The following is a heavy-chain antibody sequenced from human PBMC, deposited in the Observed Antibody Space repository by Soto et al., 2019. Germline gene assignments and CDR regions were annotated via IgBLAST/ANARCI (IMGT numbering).Heavy chain of an antibody. Sequence: ASVKVSCKASGYTFTSYYMHWVRQAAGQGLEWMGWMSPKTANTGYAQKFQGRVTMTRSTSISTAYMELSSLTSEDTAVYYCTGGPPNWGFDSWGQGTPVTSPQ. CDR3: TGGPPNWGFDS. V-gene: IGHV1-8*02. J-gene: IGHJ5*01. D-gene: IGHD7-27*01. CDR2: MSPKTANT. CDR1: GYTFTSYY.